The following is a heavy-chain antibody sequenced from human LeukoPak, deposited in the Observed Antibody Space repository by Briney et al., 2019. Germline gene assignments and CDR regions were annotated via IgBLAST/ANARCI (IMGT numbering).Heavy chain of an antibody. J-gene: IGHJ5*02. V-gene: IGHV4-59*10. D-gene: IGHD1-1*01. Sequence: SETLSLTCAVYGGSFSGYYWSWIRQPAGKGLEWIGCIYTSGSTNYNPSLKSRVTMSVDTSKNQFSLKLSSVTAADTAVYYCARGMQELDPWGQGTLVTVSS. CDR2: IYTSGST. CDR3: ARGMQELDP. CDR1: GGSFSGYY.